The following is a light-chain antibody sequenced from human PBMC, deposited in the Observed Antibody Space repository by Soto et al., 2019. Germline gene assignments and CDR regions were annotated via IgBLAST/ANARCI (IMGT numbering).Light chain of an antibody. Sequence: QSVLTQRACVSGSPGQSITISCTGTSSDIGHYDYVSWYQQHPGKAPKLMIYHVTYRPSGVSNRYSGSKSGNSASLTISGLQADDEADYYCCSLTTSHTYVFGSGTKVTVL. CDR1: SSDIGHYDY. J-gene: IGLJ1*01. CDR3: CSLTTSHTYV. V-gene: IGLV2-14*03. CDR2: HVT.